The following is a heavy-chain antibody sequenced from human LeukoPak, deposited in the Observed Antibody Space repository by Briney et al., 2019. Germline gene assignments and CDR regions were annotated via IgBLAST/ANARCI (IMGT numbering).Heavy chain of an antibody. CDR2: IYSGGNT. J-gene: IGHJ6*02. CDR3: ARDLFIAAAGTAYYYYGMDV. V-gene: IGHV3-53*01. CDR1: GFTVSSNY. Sequence: GGSLRLSCAASGFTVSSNYMSWVRQAPGKGLEWVSVIYSGGNTYYADSVKGRFTISRDNSKNTLYLQMNSLRAEDTAVYYCARDLFIAAAGTAYYYYGMDVWGQGTTVTVSS. D-gene: IGHD6-13*01.